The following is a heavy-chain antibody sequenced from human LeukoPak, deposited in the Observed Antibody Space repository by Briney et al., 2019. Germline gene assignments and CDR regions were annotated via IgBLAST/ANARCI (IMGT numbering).Heavy chain of an antibody. V-gene: IGHV3-11*06. J-gene: IGHJ3*02. CDR1: GFTFSDYY. CDR2: ISSSSSYT. Sequence: GGSLRLSCAASGFTFSDYYMSWIRQAPGKGLEWVSYISSSSSYTNYADSVKGRFTISRDNAKNSLYLQMNSLRAEDTAVYYCAKVKGEVIGAFDIWGQGTMVIVSS. D-gene: IGHD3-16*01. CDR3: AKVKGEVIGAFDI.